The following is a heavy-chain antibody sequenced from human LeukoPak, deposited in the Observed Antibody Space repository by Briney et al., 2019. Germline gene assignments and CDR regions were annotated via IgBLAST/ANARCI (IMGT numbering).Heavy chain of an antibody. CDR1: GFTFSDYA. V-gene: IGHV3-21*01. CDR3: SRELTWSDP. Sequence: GGTLRLSCAVSGFTFSDYAMNWVRQAPGKGLEWVSSISSTSTHIYYADSMKGRFTVTRDNAKNSLYLQMNSLRVEDTAVYYCSRELTWSDPRGQGTLVTVSS. CDR2: ISSTSTHI. J-gene: IGHJ5*02. D-gene: IGHD4/OR15-4a*01.